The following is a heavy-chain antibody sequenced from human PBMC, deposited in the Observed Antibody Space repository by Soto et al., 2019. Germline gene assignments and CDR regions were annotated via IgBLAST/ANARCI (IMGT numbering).Heavy chain of an antibody. CDR2: SYHSGST. J-gene: IGHJ5*02. D-gene: IGHD2-15*01. V-gene: IGHV4-30-2*01. Sequence: QLQLQESGSGLVKPSQTLSLTCAVSGGSISSGGYSWSWIRQPPGKGLEWIGYSYHSGSTYYNPSLKSRATISVDRSKNQFSLKLSSVTAADTAVYYCAREVVVAATKRGGWFDPWGQGTLVTVSS. CDR3: AREVVVAATKRGGWFDP. CDR1: GGSISSGGYS.